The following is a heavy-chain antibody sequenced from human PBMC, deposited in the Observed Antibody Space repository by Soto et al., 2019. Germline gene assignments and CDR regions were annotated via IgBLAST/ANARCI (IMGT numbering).Heavy chain of an antibody. Sequence: PSETLSLTCTVSGGSLSSESHYWSWIRQTPGKGLEWIGYIYYTGSTNYNPSLKGRVTMSVDTSRDQVSLRLRPVTRADTAVYYCARDQYDFLSDYYYNAMDVWGQGTEVTVSS. D-gene: IGHD3-3*01. V-gene: IGHV4-61*01. CDR1: GGSLSSESHY. J-gene: IGHJ6*02. CDR3: ARDQYDFLSDYYYNAMDV. CDR2: IYYTGST.